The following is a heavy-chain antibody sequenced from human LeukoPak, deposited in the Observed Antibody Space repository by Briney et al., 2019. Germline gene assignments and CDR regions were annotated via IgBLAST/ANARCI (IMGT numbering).Heavy chain of an antibody. CDR3: AKEKAAGTYYYYYYMDV. J-gene: IGHJ6*03. D-gene: IGHD6-13*01. CDR2: IRYNGNNQ. CDR1: GFTFNNYG. Sequence: GGSLRLSCAASGFTFNNYGMHWVRQAPGKGLEWVAFIRYNGNNQYYADSVKGRFTISRDNSKNTLYLQMNSLRAEDTAVYYCAKEKAAGTYYYYYYMDVWGKGTTVTVSS. V-gene: IGHV3-30*02.